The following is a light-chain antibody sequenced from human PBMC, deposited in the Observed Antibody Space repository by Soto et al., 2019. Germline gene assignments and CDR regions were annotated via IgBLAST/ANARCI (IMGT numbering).Light chain of an antibody. V-gene: IGKV3-20*01. CDR1: QSVSSSY. Sequence: EIVLTQPPGTLSFSPGERATLTCRASQSVSSSYLAWFQQKPGQAPRLLIYGASSRATGIPDRFSGSGSGTDFTLTISRLEPEDFAVYYCQQYGNAPFTFGPGTKVDIK. CDR2: GAS. CDR3: QQYGNAPFT. J-gene: IGKJ3*01.